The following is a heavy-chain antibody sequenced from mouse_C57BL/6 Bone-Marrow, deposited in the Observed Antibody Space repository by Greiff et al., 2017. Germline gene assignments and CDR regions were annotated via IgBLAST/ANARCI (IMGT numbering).Heavy chain of an antibody. Sequence: VQLVESGPGLVAPSQSLSITCTVSGFSLTSYAISWVRQPPGKGLEWLGVIWTGGGTNYNSALKSRLSISKDNSKSQVFLKMNSLQTDDTARYYCARGDYYGSSYGAWFAYWGQGTLVTVSA. V-gene: IGHV2-9-1*01. CDR2: IWTGGGT. CDR1: GFSLTSYA. D-gene: IGHD1-1*01. J-gene: IGHJ3*01. CDR3: ARGDYYGSSYGAWFAY.